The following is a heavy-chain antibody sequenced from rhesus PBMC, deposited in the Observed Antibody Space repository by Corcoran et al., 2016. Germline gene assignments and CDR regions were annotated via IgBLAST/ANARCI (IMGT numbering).Heavy chain of an antibody. D-gene: IGHD5-24*01. CDR3: ARSEMAVF. CDR2: ITYSGTT. CDR1: GFTLSSYE. V-gene: IGHV4-122*02. J-gene: IGHJ4*01. Sequence: VQLVESGGGLVKPGGSLRLSCVASGFTLSSYEMPWVRQAPGKGLEWFGYITYSGTTSYNPSLKSRVTISRDTSKNQFSLKLSSVTAADTAVYYCARSEMAVFWGQGVLVTVSS.